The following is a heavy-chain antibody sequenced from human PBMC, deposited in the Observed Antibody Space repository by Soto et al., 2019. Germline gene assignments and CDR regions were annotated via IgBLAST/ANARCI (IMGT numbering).Heavy chain of an antibody. CDR3: ARAALYYGSGSYLGYYYGMDV. V-gene: IGHV1-2*04. D-gene: IGHD3-10*01. Sequence: GASVKVSCKASGYTFTGYYMHWVRQATGQGLEWMGWINPNSGGTNYAQKFQGWVTMTRDTSISTAYMELSRLRSDDTAVYYCARAALYYGSGSYLGYYYGMDVWGQGTTVTVSS. J-gene: IGHJ6*02. CDR1: GYTFTGYY. CDR2: INPNSGGT.